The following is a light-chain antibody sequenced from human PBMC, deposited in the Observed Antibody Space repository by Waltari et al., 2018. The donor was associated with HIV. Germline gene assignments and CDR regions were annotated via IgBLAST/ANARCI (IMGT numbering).Light chain of an antibody. CDR3: LQYENSRLT. CDR2: AAS. Sequence: EILVTQSPGTLSLFPGERAILACRVSQCLSSSHLTWYQLKPGQAPRPLIYAASTMATGIPDRFSGSGSGTDFTLTIRRLEPEDSAVYYCLQYENSRLTFGGGTKVEIK. J-gene: IGKJ4*01. CDR1: QCLSSSH. V-gene: IGKV3-20*01.